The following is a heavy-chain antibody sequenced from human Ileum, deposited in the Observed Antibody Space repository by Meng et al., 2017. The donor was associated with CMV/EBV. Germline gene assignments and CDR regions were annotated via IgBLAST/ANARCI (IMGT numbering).Heavy chain of an antibody. CDR2: IYTSNSGT. V-gene: IGHV3-23*03. Sequence: GESLKISCAASGFTFGDYAMGWVRQAPGKGLEWVSVIYTSNSGTRYADSVKGRFTISRDNSKNTLFLQMDSLRAEDTARYYCARGWSGGIDYYFDFWGQGTRVTCSS. D-gene: IGHD4/OR15-4a*01. J-gene: IGHJ4*02. CDR3: ARGWSGGIDYYFDF. CDR1: GFTFGDYA.